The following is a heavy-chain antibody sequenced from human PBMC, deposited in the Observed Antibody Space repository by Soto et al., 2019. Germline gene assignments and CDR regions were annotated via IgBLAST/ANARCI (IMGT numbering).Heavy chain of an antibody. D-gene: IGHD1-26*01. CDR2: IDVGSGNA. J-gene: IGHJ4*02. CDR1: GFTFSSSA. CDR3: ARDGRYSGSYGGYYFDY. V-gene: IGHV1-58*01. Sequence: SVKVSCKTSGFTFSSSAVHWVRQARGHRLQWIGWIDVGSGNANFAQKLQGRVTMTTDTSTSTAYMELRSLKSDDTAVYYCARDGRYSGSYGGYYFDYWGQGTLVTVSS.